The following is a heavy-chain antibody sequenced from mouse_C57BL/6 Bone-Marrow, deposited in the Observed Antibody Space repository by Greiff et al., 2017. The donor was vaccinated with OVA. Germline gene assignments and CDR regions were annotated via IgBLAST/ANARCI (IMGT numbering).Heavy chain of an antibody. V-gene: IGHV1-52*01. Sequence: QVQLKQPGAELVRPGSSVKLSCKASGYTFTSYWMHWVKQRPIQGLEWIGNIDPSDSETHYNQKFKDKATLTVDKSSSTAYMQLSSLTSEDSAVYYCARDYGSSPAWFAYWGQGTLVTVSA. J-gene: IGHJ3*01. CDR3: ARDYGSSPAWFAY. D-gene: IGHD1-1*01. CDR2: IDPSDSET. CDR1: GYTFTSYW.